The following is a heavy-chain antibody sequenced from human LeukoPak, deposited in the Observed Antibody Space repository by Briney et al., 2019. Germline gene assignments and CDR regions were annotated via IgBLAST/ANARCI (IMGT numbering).Heavy chain of an antibody. Sequence: SVKVSCKVSGGTFSSYSISWVRQAAGQVLEWMGGIIPIFGTANYAQKFQGRVTITADKSTSTAYMELSSLRSEDTAVYYCARTAGGTDYWGQGTLVTVSS. V-gene: IGHV1-69*06. CDR2: IIPIFGTA. CDR3: ARTAGGTDY. CDR1: GGTFSSYS. J-gene: IGHJ4*02. D-gene: IGHD6-25*01.